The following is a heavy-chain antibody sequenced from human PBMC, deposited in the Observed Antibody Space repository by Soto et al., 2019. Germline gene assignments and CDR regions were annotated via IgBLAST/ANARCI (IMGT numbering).Heavy chain of an antibody. V-gene: IGHV3-7*01. CDR1: GFTFSSYW. Sequence: EVQLVESGGGLVQPGGSLRLSCAASGFTFSSYWMSWVRQAPGKGLEWVANIKQDGSEKYYVDSVKGRFTISRDNAKNSLYLQMNGLRAEDPAVYYCAGGLLRYCSSTSCLYFDYWGQGTLVTVSS. CDR3: AGGLLRYCSSTSCLYFDY. D-gene: IGHD2-2*01. J-gene: IGHJ4*02. CDR2: IKQDGSEK.